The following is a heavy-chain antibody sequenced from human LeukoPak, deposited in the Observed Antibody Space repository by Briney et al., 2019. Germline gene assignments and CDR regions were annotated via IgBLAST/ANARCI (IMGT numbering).Heavy chain of an antibody. V-gene: IGHV3-30*04. CDR3: ARGARKGDDYGGFFDY. CDR1: GFTFSNYA. Sequence: PGGSLRLSCAASGFTFSNYAIHWVRQAPGQGLEWVAVISYDGSYKDNADSVKGRFTISRDNFKKMLYLQMNSLKTEDTAVHFCARGARKGDDYGGFFDYWGQGTLVTVSS. CDR2: ISYDGSYK. D-gene: IGHD4-23*01. J-gene: IGHJ4*02.